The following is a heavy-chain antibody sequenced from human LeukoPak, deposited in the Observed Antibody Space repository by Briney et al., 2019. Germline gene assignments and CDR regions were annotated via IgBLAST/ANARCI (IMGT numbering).Heavy chain of an antibody. J-gene: IGHJ4*02. V-gene: IGHV3-9*01. CDR2: ISWNSGSI. Sequence: GGSLRLSCAASGFTFDDYAMHWVRQAPGKGLEWVSGISWNSGSIDYADSVKGRFTISRDNAQNSLYLQMNSLRADDTAVYYCGFSSSGWAGLDYWGQGTLVTVSS. CDR1: GFTFDDYA. D-gene: IGHD6-19*01. CDR3: GFSSSGWAGLDY.